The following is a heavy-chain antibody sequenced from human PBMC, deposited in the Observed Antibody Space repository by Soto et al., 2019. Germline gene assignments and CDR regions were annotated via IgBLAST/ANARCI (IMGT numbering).Heavy chain of an antibody. CDR3: AREDCSSTSCYFGYYGSGTAFDI. CDR2: INPNSGGT. Sequence: QVQLVQSGAEVKKPRASVKVSCKASGYTFTGYYMHWVRQAPGQGLEWMGWINPNSGGTNYAQKFQGWVTMTRDTSISTAYMELSRLRSDDTAVYYCAREDCSSTSCYFGYYGSGTAFDIWGQGTMVTVSS. D-gene: IGHD2-2*01. J-gene: IGHJ3*02. V-gene: IGHV1-2*04. CDR1: GYTFTGYY.